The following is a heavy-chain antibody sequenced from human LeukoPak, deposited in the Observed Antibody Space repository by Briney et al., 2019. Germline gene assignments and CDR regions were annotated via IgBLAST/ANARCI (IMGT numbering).Heavy chain of an antibody. CDR3: AKANAMDV. Sequence: TGGSLRLSCAASGFTFSNYWMTRVRQAPGKGLEWVANVNQDGSERYYVNSVRGRFTISRDNAKNSLDLQMNSLRAEDTALYFCAKANAMDVWGQGTTVTVSS. CDR2: VNQDGSER. J-gene: IGHJ6*02. V-gene: IGHV3-7*01. CDR1: GFTFSNYW.